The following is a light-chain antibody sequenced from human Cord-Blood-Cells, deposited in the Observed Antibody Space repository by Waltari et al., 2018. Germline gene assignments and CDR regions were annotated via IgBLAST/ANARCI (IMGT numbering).Light chain of an antibody. CDR2: DVS. Sequence: QSALTQPASVSGSPGQSITIPCTGTSSDVGGYNFVSWYQHHPGKAPKLMIYDVSNRPSGVSNRFSGSKSGNPASLTISGLQAEDEADYYCSSYTSSSTVVFGGGTKLTVL. J-gene: IGLJ2*01. CDR3: SSYTSSSTVV. V-gene: IGLV2-14*03. CDR1: SSDVGGYNF.